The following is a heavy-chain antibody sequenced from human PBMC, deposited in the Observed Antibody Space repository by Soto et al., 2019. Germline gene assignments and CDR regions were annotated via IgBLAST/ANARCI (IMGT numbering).Heavy chain of an antibody. CDR3: AKGYSSSWTPYYFHY. V-gene: IGHV3-30*18. Sequence: QVQLVESGGGVVQPGMSLRLSCAASGFTFSSYGMHWVRQAPGKGLEWVAVTSYDGSNKYYTDSVKGRFTISRDNSKNTLYLQMNSLRAEDTAVYYCAKGYSSSWTPYYFHYWGQGTLVTVSS. CDR2: TSYDGSNK. CDR1: GFTFSSYG. J-gene: IGHJ4*02. D-gene: IGHD6-13*01.